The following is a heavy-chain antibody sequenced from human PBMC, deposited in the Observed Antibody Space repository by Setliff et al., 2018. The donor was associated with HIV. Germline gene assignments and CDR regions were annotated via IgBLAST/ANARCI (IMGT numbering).Heavy chain of an antibody. Sequence: ASVKVSCKASGYTFTSYGISWVRQAPGQGLESMGWISAYNGNTNYAQKLQGRATMTTDTSTSTAYMDLRSLRSDDTAMYYCATDPGYSSTWYSESSQHWGQGTVVTVSS. V-gene: IGHV1-18*01. CDR3: ATDPGYSSTWYSESSQH. CDR2: ISAYNGNT. J-gene: IGHJ1*01. D-gene: IGHD6-13*01. CDR1: GYTFTSYG.